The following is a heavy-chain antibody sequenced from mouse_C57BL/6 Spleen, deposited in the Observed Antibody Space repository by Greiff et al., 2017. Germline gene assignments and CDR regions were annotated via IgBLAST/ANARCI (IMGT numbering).Heavy chain of an antibody. D-gene: IGHD2-3*01. CDR1: GFSLTSYG. CDR2: IWSDGST. Sequence: QVQLQQSGPGLVAPSQSLYITCTVSGFSLTSYGVHWVRQPPGKGLEWLVVIWSDGSTTYNSALKSRLSISKDNAKSQVFLKMNSLQTYDTAMYYCARQLNYDGYYVYAMDYWGQGTSVTVSS. CDR3: ARQLNYDGYYVYAMDY. J-gene: IGHJ4*01. V-gene: IGHV2-6-1*01.